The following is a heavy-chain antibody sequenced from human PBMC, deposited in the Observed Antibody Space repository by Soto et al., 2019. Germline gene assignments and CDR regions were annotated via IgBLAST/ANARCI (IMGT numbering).Heavy chain of an antibody. CDR2: ISGSGTGT. J-gene: IGHJ4*02. Sequence: GGSLRLSCAASGFTFSSYAMSWVRQAPGKGLEWVSGISGSGTGTYYADSVKGSCTISRDNSENTLYLQMNSLRAEDTAVYYCAKGFCSSSSCSRGYFDYWGQGTLVTVSS. V-gene: IGHV3-23*01. D-gene: IGHD2-2*01. CDR1: GFTFSSYA. CDR3: AKGFCSSSSCSRGYFDY.